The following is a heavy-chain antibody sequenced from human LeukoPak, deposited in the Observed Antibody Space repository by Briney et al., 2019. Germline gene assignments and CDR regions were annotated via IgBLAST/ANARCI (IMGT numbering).Heavy chain of an antibody. Sequence: ASVKVSFKASGYTFTSYYMHWVRQAPGQGLEWMGIINPSGGSTSYAQKFQGRVTMTRDTSTSTVYMELSSLRSEDTAVYYCARVGSEDYYDSSGYYLGEYFQHWGQGTLVTVSS. V-gene: IGHV1-46*01. D-gene: IGHD3-22*01. J-gene: IGHJ1*01. CDR3: ARVGSEDYYDSSGYYLGEYFQH. CDR2: INPSGGST. CDR1: GYTFTSYY.